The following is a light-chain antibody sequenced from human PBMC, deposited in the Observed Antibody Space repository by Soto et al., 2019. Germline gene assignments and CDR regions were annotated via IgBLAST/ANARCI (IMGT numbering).Light chain of an antibody. J-gene: IGKJ4*01. CDR1: QSVNTK. Sequence: EIVMTQSPVTLSVSPGERATFSCRASQSVNTKMAWYQQKPGQAPRLVIYEASSRATGIPARFGGSGSGTEFTLTISSLQSEDFAVYFCQQYNKWPITFGGGTKVQI. CDR3: QQYNKWPIT. CDR2: EAS. V-gene: IGKV3D-15*01.